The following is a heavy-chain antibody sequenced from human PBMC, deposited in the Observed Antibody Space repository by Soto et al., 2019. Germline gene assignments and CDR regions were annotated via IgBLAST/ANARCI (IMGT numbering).Heavy chain of an antibody. J-gene: IGHJ6*02. Sequence: PGGSLRLSCAASAFTFSSYGMNWVRQAPGKGLEWVAVISYDGSNKYYADSVKGRFTISRDNSKNTLFLQMNSLRAEDTAVYYCARESHCSXGSCYYSGGYYYYGMDVWGPGTTVTVSS. CDR3: ARESHCSXGSCYYSGGYYYYGMDV. D-gene: IGHD2-15*01. CDR1: AFTFSSYG. V-gene: IGHV3-33*05. CDR2: ISYDGSNK.